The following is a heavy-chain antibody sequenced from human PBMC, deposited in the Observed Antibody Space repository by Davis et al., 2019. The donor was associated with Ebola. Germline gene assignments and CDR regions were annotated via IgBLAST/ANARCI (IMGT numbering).Heavy chain of an antibody. CDR2: IRSKAYGGTT. CDR3: TASLGRARYYFDY. V-gene: IGHV3-49*03. CDR1: VFTFGDYA. D-gene: IGHD3-16*01. J-gene: IGHJ4*02. Sequence: GESLKISCTASVFTFGDYAMSWFRQAPGKGLEWVGFIRSKAYGGTTEYAASVKGRFTISRDDSKSIAYLQMNSLKTEDTAVYYCTASLGRARYYFDYWGQGTLVTVSS.